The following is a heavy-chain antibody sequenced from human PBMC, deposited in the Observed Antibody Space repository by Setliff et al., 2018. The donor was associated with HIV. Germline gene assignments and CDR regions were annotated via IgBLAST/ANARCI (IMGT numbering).Heavy chain of an antibody. CDR3: VKVGPSYYYDSTGYSPDAFDI. CDR2: IHTSGNI. V-gene: IGHV4-4*07. J-gene: IGHJ3*02. D-gene: IGHD3-22*01. Sequence: SQTLSLTCIVSGGSISSYYWSWIRQSAGKELEWIGRIHTSGNIRYNPSLQSRVTMSTDTSNNQFSLKLSSVTAADTAVYYCVKVGPSYYYDSTGYSPDAFDIWGHGTKVTVSS. CDR1: GGSISSYY.